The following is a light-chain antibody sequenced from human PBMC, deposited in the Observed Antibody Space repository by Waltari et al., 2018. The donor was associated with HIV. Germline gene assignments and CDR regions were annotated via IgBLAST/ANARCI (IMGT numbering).Light chain of an antibody. Sequence: QFVLTQPPSMSAAPGQRVTISCSGSFSNIEKHYLSWYRQFSGTAPKLLIYENDKRPSGIPDRFSASKSGTSATLVITGLQTGDEADYFCGTWDSDLAVGVFGGGTKVTVL. V-gene: IGLV1-51*01. CDR1: FSNIEKHY. CDR2: END. CDR3: GTWDSDLAVGV. J-gene: IGLJ3*02.